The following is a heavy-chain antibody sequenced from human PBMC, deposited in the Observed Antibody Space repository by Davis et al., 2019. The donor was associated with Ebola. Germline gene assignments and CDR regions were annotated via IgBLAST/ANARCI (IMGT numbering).Heavy chain of an antibody. D-gene: IGHD3-3*01. J-gene: IGHJ6*04. CDR3: ARSGLSFGVVKYHYGMDV. V-gene: IGHV3-7*03. CDR1: GFTFSTYT. CDR2: ISPDGYQQ. Sequence: PGGSLRLSCAASGFTFSTYTMTWVRQAPGKGLEWVANISPDGYQQYYVDSVKGRFTISRDNSKKTMYLQMNSLRGEDTAVYYCARSGLSFGVVKYHYGMDVWGKGTTVTVSS.